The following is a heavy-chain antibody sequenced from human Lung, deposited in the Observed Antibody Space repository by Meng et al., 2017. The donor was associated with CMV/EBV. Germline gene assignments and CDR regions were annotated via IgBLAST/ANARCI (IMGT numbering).Heavy chain of an antibody. D-gene: IGHD2-2*01. V-gene: IGHV3-21*01. CDR1: GFTFSTYS. CDR3: AIYCSTTTCPPGHDAFDI. Sequence: LTXXASGFTFSTYSMNWVRQAPGKGLEWVSFITSSSSYIYYADSVRGRFTISRDNAKNSLYLQMNSLRAEDTAVYYCAIYCSTTTCPPGHDAFDIWGQGXMVTVSS. CDR2: ITSSSSYI. J-gene: IGHJ3*02.